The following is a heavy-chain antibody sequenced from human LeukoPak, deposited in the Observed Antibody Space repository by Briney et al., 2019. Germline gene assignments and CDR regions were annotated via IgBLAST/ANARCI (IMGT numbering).Heavy chain of an antibody. J-gene: IGHJ6*03. D-gene: IGHD3-10*01. V-gene: IGHV1-18*01. CDR3: ARLYYGSGSYHYYYYYYYMDV. Sequence: GASVKVSCKASGYTFTSYGISWVRQAPGQGLEWMGWISAYNGNTNYAQKLQGRVTMTTDTSTSTAYMELRSLRSDDTAVYYCARLYYGSGSYHYYYYYYYMDVWGKGTTVTVSS. CDR1: GYTFTSYG. CDR2: ISAYNGNT.